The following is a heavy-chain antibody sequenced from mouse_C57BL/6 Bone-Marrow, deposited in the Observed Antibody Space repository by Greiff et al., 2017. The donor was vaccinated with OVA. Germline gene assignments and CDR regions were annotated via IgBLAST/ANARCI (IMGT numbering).Heavy chain of an antibody. CDR2: IHPNSGST. Sequence: QVQLQQPGAELVKPGASVKLSCKASGYTFTSYWMHWVKQRPGQGLEWIGMIHPNSGSTNYNEKFKSKATLTVDKSSSTAYMQLSSLTSEDSAVYYCARRVLRIFMDYWGQGTSVTVSS. CDR1: GYTFTSYW. J-gene: IGHJ4*01. V-gene: IGHV1-64*01. D-gene: IGHD1-1*01. CDR3: ARRVLRIFMDY.